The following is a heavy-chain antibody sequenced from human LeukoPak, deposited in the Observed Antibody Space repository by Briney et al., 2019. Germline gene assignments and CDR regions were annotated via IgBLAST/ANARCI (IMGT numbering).Heavy chain of an antibody. D-gene: IGHD3-22*01. Sequence: ASVKASCKASGYTFTSYYMHWVRQAPGQGLEWMGIINPSGGSTSYAQKFQGRVTMNRDTSTSTVYMELSSLRSEDTAVYYCARVTPNYYDSSGPTGSFDYWGQGTLVTVSS. CDR3: ARVTPNYYDSSGPTGSFDY. CDR1: GYTFTSYY. CDR2: INPSGGST. J-gene: IGHJ4*02. V-gene: IGHV1-46*03.